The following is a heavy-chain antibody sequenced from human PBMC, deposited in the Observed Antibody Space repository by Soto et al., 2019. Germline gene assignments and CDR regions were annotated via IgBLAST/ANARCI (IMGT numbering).Heavy chain of an antibody. CDR3: AKDQLLLWFGESNYYMDV. V-gene: IGHV3-23*01. J-gene: IGHJ6*03. CDR2: ISGSGGST. Sequence: GSLRLSCAASGFTFSSYAMSWVRQAPGKGLEWVSAISGSGGSTYYADSVKGRFTISRDNSKNTLYLQMNSLRAEDTAVYYCAKDQLLLWFGESNYYMDVWGKGTTVTVSS. CDR1: GFTFSSYA. D-gene: IGHD3-10*01.